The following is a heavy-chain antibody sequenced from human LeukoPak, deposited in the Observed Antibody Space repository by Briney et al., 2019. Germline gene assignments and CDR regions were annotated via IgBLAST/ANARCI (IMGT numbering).Heavy chain of an antibody. CDR1: GYSFTSYW. V-gene: IGHV5-51*01. CDR2: IYPGDSDT. J-gene: IGHJ4*02. CDR3: ARPLSRGYTYGLDY. D-gene: IGHD5-18*01. Sequence: KRGESLQISCKGSGYSFTSYWIGWVRQLPGKGLEWMGIIYPGDSDTSYSPSFQGQVTISADKSSSTAYLQWSSLKASDTAMYYCARPLSRGYTYGLDYWGQGTLVTVSS.